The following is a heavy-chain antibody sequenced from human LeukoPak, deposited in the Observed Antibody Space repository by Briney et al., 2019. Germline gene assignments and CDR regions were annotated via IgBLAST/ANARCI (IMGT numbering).Heavy chain of an antibody. Sequence: SQTLSPTCSISGDSVSSNSAAWNWIRQSPSRGLEWLGRTYYRSKWYSEYAASVKSRITVKSDTSKNQFSLQLNSVTPEDTAVYYCASTHGPIDHWGQGTLVTVSS. CDR1: GDSVSSNSAA. D-gene: IGHD2-8*01. CDR3: ASTHGPIDH. CDR2: TYYRSKWYS. V-gene: IGHV6-1*01. J-gene: IGHJ5*02.